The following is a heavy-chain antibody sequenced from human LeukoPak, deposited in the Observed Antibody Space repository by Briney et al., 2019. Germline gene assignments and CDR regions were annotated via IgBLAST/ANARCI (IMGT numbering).Heavy chain of an antibody. CDR3: AGDWLIAAGPRFDP. D-gene: IGHD6-13*01. V-gene: IGHV3-66*02. CDR1: GFTVSSNY. CDR2: IYSGGST. Sequence: PGGSLRLSCAASGFTVSSNYMSWVRQAPGKGLEWVSVIYSGGSTYYADSVKGRFTISRDNSKNTLYLQMNSLRAEDTAVYYCAGDWLIAAGPRFDPSGQGTLVTVSS. J-gene: IGHJ5*02.